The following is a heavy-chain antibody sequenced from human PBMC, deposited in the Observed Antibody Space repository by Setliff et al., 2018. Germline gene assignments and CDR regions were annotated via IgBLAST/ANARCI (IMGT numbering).Heavy chain of an antibody. J-gene: IGHJ3*02. Sequence: GGSLRLSCEASGFSFNRHWMTWVRQAPGKGLEWVANMKQDGSEIYYVDSVKGRFTISRDNGKSTLYLQMNSLRASDTAIYYCARVGPLTDDAFDIWGQGTMVTVSS. CDR3: ARVGPLTDDAFDI. D-gene: IGHD1-26*01. V-gene: IGHV3-7*03. CDR1: GFSFNRHW. CDR2: MKQDGSEI.